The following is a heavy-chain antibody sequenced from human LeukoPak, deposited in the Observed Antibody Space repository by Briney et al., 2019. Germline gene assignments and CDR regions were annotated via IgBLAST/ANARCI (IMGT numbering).Heavy chain of an antibody. D-gene: IGHD3-9*01. J-gene: IGHJ3*02. CDR3: ARVDILTGYRKGAFDI. Sequence: SQTLSLTCAISGDSVSSNSAAWNWIRQSPSRGLEWLGRTYYRSKWYDDYAVSVKSRITINPDTSKNQFSLQLNSVTPEDTAVYYCARVDILTGYRKGAFDIWGQGTMVAVSS. CDR1: GDSVSSNSAA. V-gene: IGHV6-1*01. CDR2: TYYRSKWYD.